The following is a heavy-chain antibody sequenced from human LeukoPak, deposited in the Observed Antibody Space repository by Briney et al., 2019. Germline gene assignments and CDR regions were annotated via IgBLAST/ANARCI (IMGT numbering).Heavy chain of an antibody. CDR1: GGTFSSYA. V-gene: IGHV1-69*13. Sequence: ASVKVSCTASGGTFSSYAISWVRQAPGQGLEWMGGIIPIFGTANYAQKFQGRVTITADESTSTAYMELSSLRSEDTAVYYCAVNSGYDDSDYYYYGMDVWGQGTTVTVSS. D-gene: IGHD5-12*01. CDR3: AVNSGYDDSDYYYYGMDV. CDR2: IIPIFGTA. J-gene: IGHJ6*02.